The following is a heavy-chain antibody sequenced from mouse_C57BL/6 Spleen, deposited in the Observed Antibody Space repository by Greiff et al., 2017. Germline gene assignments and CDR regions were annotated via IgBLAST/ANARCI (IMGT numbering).Heavy chain of an antibody. V-gene: IGHV1-50*01. J-gene: IGHJ1*03. CDR2: IDPSDSYT. Sequence: QVQLQQPGAELVKPGASVKLSCKASGYTFTSYWMQWVKQRPGQGLEWIGEIDPSDSYTNYNQKFKGKATLTVVTSSSTAYMQLSSLTSEDSAVYYCARADYGSSYGYFDVWGTGTTVTVSS. D-gene: IGHD1-1*01. CDR1: GYTFTSYW. CDR3: ARADYGSSYGYFDV.